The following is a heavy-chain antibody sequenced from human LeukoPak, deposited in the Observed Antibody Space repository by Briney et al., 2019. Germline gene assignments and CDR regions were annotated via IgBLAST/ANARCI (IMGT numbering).Heavy chain of an antibody. CDR1: GGSISSSNW. CDR2: IYHSGST. Sequence: SGTLSLTCAVSGGSISSSNWWSRVRQPPGKGLEWIGEIYHSGSTNYNPSLKSRVTISVDKSKNQFSLKLSSVTAADTAVYYCARAYRIAVARPFDYWGQGTLVTVSS. D-gene: IGHD6-19*01. V-gene: IGHV4-4*02. CDR3: ARAYRIAVARPFDY. J-gene: IGHJ4*02.